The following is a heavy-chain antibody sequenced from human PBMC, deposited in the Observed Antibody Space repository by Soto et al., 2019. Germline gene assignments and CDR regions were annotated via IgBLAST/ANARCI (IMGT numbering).Heavy chain of an antibody. CDR1: GFTFSSYS. J-gene: IGHJ4*02. Sequence: GGSLRLSCAASGFTFSSYSMNWVRQAPGKGLEWVSSISSSSSYIYYADSVKGRFTISRDNAKNSLYLQMNSLSAEDTAVYYCARDYGAAHFFDYWGQGTLVTVSS. CDR2: ISSSSSYI. CDR3: ARDYGAAHFFDY. D-gene: IGHD3-10*01. V-gene: IGHV3-21*01.